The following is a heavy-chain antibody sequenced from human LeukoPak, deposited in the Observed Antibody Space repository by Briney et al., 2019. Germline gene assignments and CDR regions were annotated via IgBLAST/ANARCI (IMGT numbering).Heavy chain of an antibody. CDR2: VSSGGDA. CDR1: VFTLTANS. D-gene: IGHD4-17*01. CDR3: AKFGDHMPDAFDI. V-gene: IGHV3-53*01. Sequence: GRSLRLSCAASVFTLTANSMNWVRQAPGKGLEWVSRVSSGGDAFYADSVKGRFTISRDTSKNTVFLQMDSLRAEDTAVYYCAKFGDHMPDAFDIWGQGTMVTVAT. J-gene: IGHJ3*02.